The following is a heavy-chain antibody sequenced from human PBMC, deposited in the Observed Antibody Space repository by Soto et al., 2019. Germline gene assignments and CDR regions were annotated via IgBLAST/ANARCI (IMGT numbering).Heavy chain of an antibody. V-gene: IGHV3-7*03. CDR3: ARDTVAARHSSYYYYGMDV. CDR1: GFTFSSYW. D-gene: IGHD6-6*01. Sequence: PGGSLRLSCAVSGFTFSSYWMSWVRQAPGKGLEWVANIKQDGSEKYSVDSVKGRFTISRDNAKNSLYLQMNSLRAEDTAVYYCARDTVAARHSSYYYYGMDVWGQGTTVTVSS. J-gene: IGHJ6*02. CDR2: IKQDGSEK.